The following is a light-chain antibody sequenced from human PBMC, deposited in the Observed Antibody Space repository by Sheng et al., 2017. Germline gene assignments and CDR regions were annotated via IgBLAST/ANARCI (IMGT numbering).Light chain of an antibody. CDR2: AAS. V-gene: IGKV1-39*01. J-gene: IGKJ1*01. CDR1: QTIHRY. Sequence: DIQMTQSPSSLSASAGDRVTITCRASQTIHRYLNWYQQKPGKAPKLLIYAASTLQSGVPSRFSGSGSGTDFTLTISSLQPEDFATYYCQQSYSTPRTFGQGTKVEVK. CDR3: QQSYSTPRT.